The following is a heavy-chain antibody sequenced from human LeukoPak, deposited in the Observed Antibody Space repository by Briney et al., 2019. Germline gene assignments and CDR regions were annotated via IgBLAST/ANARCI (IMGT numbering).Heavy chain of an antibody. V-gene: IGHV3-48*01. J-gene: IGHJ2*01. CDR2: ISSSSTTI. Sequence: GGSLRLSCAASGFTFSSYIMNCVRQAPGKGVGGVSYISSSSTTIYYADSGKGRFPISRDNSKNTLYLQMNSLRAEDTAVYYCAKDGTLMVYATIYWYFDLWGRGTLVTVSS. CDR1: GFTFSSYI. CDR3: AKDGTLMVYATIYWYFDL. D-gene: IGHD2-8*02.